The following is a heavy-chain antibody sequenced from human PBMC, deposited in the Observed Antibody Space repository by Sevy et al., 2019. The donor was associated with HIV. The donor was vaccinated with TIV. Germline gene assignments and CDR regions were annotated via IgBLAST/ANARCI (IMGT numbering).Heavy chain of an antibody. V-gene: IGHV3-30-3*01. CDR2: ISYEGTET. CDR3: ARDGGYSIKWYPLY. CDR1: GFAFSSHA. Sequence: GSLGLSCAASGFAFSSHAMHWVRQAPGKGLEWVAVISYEGTETFYAASVEGRFTISRDNSKNMLSLQINSLRPEDTAVYYCARDGGYSIKWYPLYWGHGTLVTVSS. D-gene: IGHD6-13*01. J-gene: IGHJ4*01.